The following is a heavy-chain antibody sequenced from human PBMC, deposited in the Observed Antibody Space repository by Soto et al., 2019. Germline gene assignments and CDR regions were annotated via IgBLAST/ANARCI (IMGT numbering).Heavy chain of an antibody. CDR1: GGSISSSSYY. CDR2: IYYSGST. Sequence: SETLSLTCTVSGGSISSSSYYWGWIRQPPGKGREWIGSIYYSGSTYYNPSLKSRVTISVDTSKNQFSLKLSSVTAADTAVYYCALRYDYVWGSYLREDAFDIWGQGTMVTVSS. CDR3: ALRYDYVWGSYLREDAFDI. V-gene: IGHV4-39*01. D-gene: IGHD3-16*02. J-gene: IGHJ3*02.